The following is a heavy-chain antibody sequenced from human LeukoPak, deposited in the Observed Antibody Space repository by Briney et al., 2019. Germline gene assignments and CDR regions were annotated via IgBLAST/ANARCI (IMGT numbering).Heavy chain of an antibody. Sequence: SETLSLTCTVSGGSISRSSYYWGWICQPPGKGLEWIGEINHSGSTNYNPSLKSRVTISVDTSKNQFSLKLSSVTAADTAVYYCARGRRSVYWGQGTLVTVSS. J-gene: IGHJ4*02. CDR3: ARGRRSVY. CDR2: INHSGST. V-gene: IGHV4-39*07. CDR1: GGSISRSSYY.